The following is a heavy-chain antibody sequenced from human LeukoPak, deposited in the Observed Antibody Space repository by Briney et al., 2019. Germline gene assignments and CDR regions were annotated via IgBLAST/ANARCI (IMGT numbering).Heavy chain of an antibody. CDR1: GGSISSSGYY. J-gene: IGHJ4*02. V-gene: IGHV4-39*01. D-gene: IGHD4-17*01. CDR2: IYYSGST. Sequence: SETLSLTCTVSGGSISSSGYYWGWIRQPPGKGLEWIGSIYYSGSTYYNPSLKSRVTISVDTSKNQFSLKLSSVTAADTAVYYCARHLYGDYGDFDYWGQGTLVTVSS. CDR3: ARHLYGDYGDFDY.